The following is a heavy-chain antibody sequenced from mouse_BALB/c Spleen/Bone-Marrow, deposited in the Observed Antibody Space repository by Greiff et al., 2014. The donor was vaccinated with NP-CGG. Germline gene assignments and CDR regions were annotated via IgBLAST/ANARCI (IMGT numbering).Heavy chain of an antibody. CDR2: IDPSDSYT. Sequence: VQVVESGAELVKPGASVKMSCKASGYTFTSYWMHWVKQRPGQGLEWIGVIDPSDSYTSYNQKFKGKATLTVDTSSSTAYMQXXXXXSEDSAVYYCTRGDYDWYFDVWGAGTTVTVSS. J-gene: IGHJ1*01. D-gene: IGHD2-4*01. CDR1: GYTFTSYW. V-gene: IGHV1S127*01. CDR3: TRGDYDWYFDV.